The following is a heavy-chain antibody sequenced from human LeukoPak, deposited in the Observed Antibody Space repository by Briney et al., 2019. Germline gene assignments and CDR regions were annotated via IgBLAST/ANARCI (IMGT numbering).Heavy chain of an antibody. V-gene: IGHV3-74*01. CDR1: GFTFSSYW. CDR3: AKDYYYYDNSGYYPISNFDY. D-gene: IGHD3-22*01. CDR2: INSDGSTT. Sequence: GGSLRLSCAASGFTFSSYWMHWVRQAPGKGLVWVSRINSDGSTTNCADSVKGRFTISRDNSKNTLYLQMNSLRAEDTAVYYCAKDYYYYDNSGYYPISNFDYWGQGTLVTVSS. J-gene: IGHJ4*02.